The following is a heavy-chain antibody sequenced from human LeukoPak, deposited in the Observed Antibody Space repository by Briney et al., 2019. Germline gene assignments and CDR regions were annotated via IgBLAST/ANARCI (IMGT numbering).Heavy chain of an antibody. CDR3: ARGPPTVTYYYYGMDV. J-gene: IGHJ6*02. V-gene: IGHV1-18*01. CDR1: GYTFTSYG. Sequence: ASVKLSCKASGYTFTSYGISWVRQAPGQGLEWMGWFSAYNGNTKYAQKLQGRVTMTTDTSTSTGYMELRSLRSDDTGVYYCARGPPTVTYYYYGMDVWGQGTTVTVSS. CDR2: FSAYNGNT. D-gene: IGHD4-17*01.